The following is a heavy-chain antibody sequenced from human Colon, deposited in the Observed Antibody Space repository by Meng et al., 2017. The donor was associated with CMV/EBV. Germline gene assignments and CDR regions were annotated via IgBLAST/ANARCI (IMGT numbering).Heavy chain of an antibody. CDR3: ARTITAPQAVDH. V-gene: IGHV3-23*01. CDR1: GFTFSSYA. J-gene: IGHJ4*02. Sequence: GESLKISCVVSGFTFSSYAMSWVRRAPGKGLEWVSGIGGNGITAYYADSVKGRFSMSRDNSKNILYLQMNSLRAEDTAVYYCARTITAPQAVDHWGQGTQVTVSS. CDR2: IGGNGITA. D-gene: IGHD6-6*01.